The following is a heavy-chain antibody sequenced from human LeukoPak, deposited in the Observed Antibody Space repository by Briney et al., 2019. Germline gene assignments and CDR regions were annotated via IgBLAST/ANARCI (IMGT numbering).Heavy chain of an antibody. CDR3: ATGVGVRGVIWAFDI. Sequence: ASVKVSCKVSGYTLTELSMHWVRQAPGKGLEWMGGFDPEDGETIYAQKFQGRVTMTEDTSTDTAYMELSSLRSEDTAVYYCATGVGVRGVIWAFDIWGQGTMVTVSS. J-gene: IGHJ3*02. V-gene: IGHV1-24*01. CDR1: GYTLTELS. D-gene: IGHD3-10*01. CDR2: FDPEDGET.